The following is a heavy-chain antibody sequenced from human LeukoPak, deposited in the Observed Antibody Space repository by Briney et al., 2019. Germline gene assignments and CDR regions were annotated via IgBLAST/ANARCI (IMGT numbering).Heavy chain of an antibody. CDR1: GFTFSSYS. Sequence: PGGSLRLSCAASGFTFSSYSMNWVRQAPGKGLEWVSSISSSSSYIYYADSVKGRFTIARDNAKNSLYLQMNSLRAEDTAVYYCARVPARMAAAVINWFDPWGQGTLVTVSS. D-gene: IGHD6-13*01. J-gene: IGHJ5*02. CDR3: ARVPARMAAAVINWFDP. CDR2: ISSSSSYI. V-gene: IGHV3-21*01.